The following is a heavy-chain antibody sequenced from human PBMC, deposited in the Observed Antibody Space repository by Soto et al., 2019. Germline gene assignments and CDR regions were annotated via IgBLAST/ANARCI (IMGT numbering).Heavy chain of an antibody. J-gene: IGHJ4*02. CDR1: GYTFTSYD. CDR2: MNPNSGNT. Sequence: QVQLVQSGAEVKKPGASVKVSCKASGYTFTSYDINWVRQATGQGLEGMGWMNPNSGNTGYAQKFQGRVTMTRNTSISTAYMELSSLRSEDTAVYYCARGIVGYYDSSGYYRDYWGQGTLVPVSS. D-gene: IGHD3-22*01. V-gene: IGHV1-8*01. CDR3: ARGIVGYYDSSGYYRDY.